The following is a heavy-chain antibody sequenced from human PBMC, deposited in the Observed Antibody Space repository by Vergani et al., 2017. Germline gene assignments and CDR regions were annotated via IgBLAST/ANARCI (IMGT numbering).Heavy chain of an antibody. D-gene: IGHD6-13*01. Sequence: QVQLQQWGAGLLKPSETLSLTCAVYGGSFSGYYWSWIRQPPGKGLEWIGEINHSGSTNYNPSLKRRVTISVDTSKHPFSLKLSSVTAADTAVYYCARGTTLLIAAAGRAWFDPWGQGTLVTVSS. CDR1: GGSFSGYY. CDR2: INHSGST. V-gene: IGHV4-34*01. CDR3: ARGTTLLIAAAGRAWFDP. J-gene: IGHJ5*02.